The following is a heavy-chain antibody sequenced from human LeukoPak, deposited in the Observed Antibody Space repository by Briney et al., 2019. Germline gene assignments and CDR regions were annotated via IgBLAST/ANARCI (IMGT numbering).Heavy chain of an antibody. CDR1: GYTFTSYG. D-gene: IGHD3-22*01. CDR3: ARMTYYYDSDPSGYFDY. J-gene: IGHJ4*02. CDR2: ISAYNGNT. Sequence: ASVKVSCKASGYTFTSYGISWVRQAPGQGLEWMGWISAYNGNTNYAQKLQGRVTMTTDTSTSTAYMELRSLRSDDTAVYYCARMTYYYDSDPSGYFDYWGQGTLVTVSS. V-gene: IGHV1-18*01.